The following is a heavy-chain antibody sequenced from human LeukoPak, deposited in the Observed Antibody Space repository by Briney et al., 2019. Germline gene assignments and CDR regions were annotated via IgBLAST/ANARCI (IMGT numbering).Heavy chain of an antibody. J-gene: IGHJ5*01. CDR1: GGSFSGYS. V-gene: IGHV4-34*01. Sequence: SETLSLTCAVSGGSFSGYSRNWIRQSPGKGLEWIGEINQSGSTKYNPSLKSRVTISIDTSKSQFSMRLNSVTAADTALYYCARCDSGGWFFDSWGQGALVTVSS. D-gene: IGHD6-19*01. CDR3: ARCDSGGWFFDS. CDR2: INQSGST.